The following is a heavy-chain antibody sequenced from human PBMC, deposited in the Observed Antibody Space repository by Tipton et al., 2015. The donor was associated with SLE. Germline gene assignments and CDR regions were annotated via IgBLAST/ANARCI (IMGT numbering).Heavy chain of an antibody. CDR1: GFTFSSYG. V-gene: IGHV3-30*18. CDR3: AKDFSSSSYYFEY. D-gene: IGHD6-6*01. J-gene: IGHJ4*02. CDR2: IWYDGSNK. Sequence: SLRLSCAASGFTFSSYGMHWVRQAPGKGLEWVAVIWYDGSNKYYADSVKGRFTISRDNSKNALYVQLNSLRAEDTAVSACAKDFSSSSYYFEYWGQGTLVTVSS.